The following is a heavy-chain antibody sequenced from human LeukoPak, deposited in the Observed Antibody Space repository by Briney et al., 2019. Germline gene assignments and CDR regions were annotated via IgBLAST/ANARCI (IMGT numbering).Heavy chain of an antibody. CDR2: IHYTGNT. CDR1: GDSISGSY. Sequence: SETLSLTCTVSGDSISGSYWSWIRQPPGKGLEWVGSIHYTGNTDYNPSLKSRAIMSVDTSSNQFSLNLISVTAADTAVYYCARLRGLAIVIVPTGTYYHALDIWGRGTTVTVSS. V-gene: IGHV4-59*08. CDR3: ARLRGLAIVIVPTGTYYHALDI. J-gene: IGHJ6*02. D-gene: IGHD2-2*03.